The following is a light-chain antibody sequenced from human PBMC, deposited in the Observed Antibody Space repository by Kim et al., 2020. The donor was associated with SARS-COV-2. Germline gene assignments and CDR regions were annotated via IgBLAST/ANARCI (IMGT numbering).Light chain of an antibody. CDR3: QQCKDWYN. CDR1: QSVGSS. Sequence: EIVMTQSPATLSVSPGGRATLSCRASQSVGSSLAWYQQRPGQAPRLLIYAVSTRATGIPARFSGSGSGTEFTLTISSLQSEDLAVYYCQQCKDWYNFGQGTKLEI. J-gene: IGKJ2*01. V-gene: IGKV3-15*01. CDR2: AVS.